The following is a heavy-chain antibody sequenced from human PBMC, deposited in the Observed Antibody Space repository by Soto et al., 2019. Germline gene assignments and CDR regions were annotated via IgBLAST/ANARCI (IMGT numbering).Heavy chain of an antibody. J-gene: IGHJ4*02. V-gene: IGHV4-59*01. CDR3: ARGGIVGATEFDY. D-gene: IGHD1-26*01. Sequence: SSETLSLTCTVSGGSISSYYWSWIRQPPGKGLEWIGYIYYSGSTNYNPSLKSRVTISVDTSKNQFSLKLSSVTAADTAVYYYARGGIVGATEFDYWGQGTLVTVSS. CDR1: GGSISSYY. CDR2: IYYSGST.